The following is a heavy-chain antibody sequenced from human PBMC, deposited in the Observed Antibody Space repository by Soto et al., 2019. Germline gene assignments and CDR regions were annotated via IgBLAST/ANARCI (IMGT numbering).Heavy chain of an antibody. CDR1: GGSFIGYY. CDR2: INHSGST. CDR3: ARAGIAAAGYFDY. J-gene: IGHJ4*02. Sequence: SETLSLTCAFYGGSFIGYYWSWIRQPPGKGLEWIGEINHSGSTNYNPSLKSRVTISVDTSKNQFSLKLSSVTAADTAVYYCARAGIAAAGYFDYWGQGTLVTVSS. V-gene: IGHV4-34*01. D-gene: IGHD6-13*01.